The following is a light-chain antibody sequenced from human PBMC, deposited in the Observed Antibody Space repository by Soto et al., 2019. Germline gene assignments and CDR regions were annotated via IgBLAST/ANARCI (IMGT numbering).Light chain of an antibody. Sequence: DIQMTQSPSTLSASVGDRVTISCRASQTINNWLGWLQQKPGKAPKLLIYKVSTLESGVPSRFSGSGSGTEFTLTIDGLQTDDFATSYCQQYNNYPWTFGQGTRVEIK. CDR2: KVS. J-gene: IGKJ1*01. V-gene: IGKV1-5*03. CDR1: QTINNW. CDR3: QQYNNYPWT.